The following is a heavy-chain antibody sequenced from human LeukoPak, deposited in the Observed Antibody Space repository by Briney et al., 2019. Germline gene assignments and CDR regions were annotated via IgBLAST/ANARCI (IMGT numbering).Heavy chain of an antibody. J-gene: IGHJ4*02. V-gene: IGHV4-59*01. CDR1: GGSISNYY. CDR3: ARNADDSSSYPYFDY. Sequence: SETLSLTCTVSGGSISNYYWSWIRQPPGKELEWIGYIYHSGSTDYNPSLKSRVTISQDTSKNQFSLKLSSVTAADTAVYYCARNADDSSSYPYFDYWGQGTLVTVSS. CDR2: IYHSGST. D-gene: IGHD3-22*01.